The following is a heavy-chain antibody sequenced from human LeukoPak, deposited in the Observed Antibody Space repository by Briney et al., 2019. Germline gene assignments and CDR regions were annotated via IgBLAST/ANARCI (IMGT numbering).Heavy chain of an antibody. CDR2: IYPGDSDT. V-gene: IGHV5-51*01. CDR3: ARLRDYGANDDSFDI. J-gene: IGHJ3*02. D-gene: IGHD4-23*01. CDR1: GYSFTSYW. Sequence: GESLKISCKGSGYSFTSYWIGWVRQMPGKGLEWMGIIYPGDSDTRYSPSFQGQVTISADKSISTAYLQWSSLKASDTAMYYCARLRDYGANDDSFDIWGLGTMVTVSS.